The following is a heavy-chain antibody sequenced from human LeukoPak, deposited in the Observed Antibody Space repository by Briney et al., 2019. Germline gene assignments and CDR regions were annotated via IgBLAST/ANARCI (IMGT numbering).Heavy chain of an antibody. CDR1: GFTFSSYH. J-gene: IGHJ4*02. CDR2: IQSSTGSM. V-gene: IGHV3-48*01. CDR3: SRVVQDVTGADY. Sequence: GGSLRLSRAASGFTFSSYHMNWVRQAPGKGLEWLSYIQSSTGSMIYADSVKGRFTVSRDNAKNSLYLQMNSLGAEDTAVYYCSRVVQDVTGADYWGQGTLVIVSS. D-gene: IGHD3-9*01.